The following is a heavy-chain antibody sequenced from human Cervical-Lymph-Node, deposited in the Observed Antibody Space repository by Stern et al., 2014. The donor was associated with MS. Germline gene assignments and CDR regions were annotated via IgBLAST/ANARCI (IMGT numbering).Heavy chain of an antibody. D-gene: IGHD3-3*01. CDR1: GGPFSSYA. CDR3: ARGGEELTYSDFGDAFDI. J-gene: IGHJ3*02. Sequence: QVQLVQSGAELKKPRSSVKVSCKASGGPFSSYAISWVRQAPGQGIEWVGGIIPICGSANYAQKVQGRVTIPADESTRTAYMELSSLRSEDTAVYYCARGGEELTYSDFGDAFDIWGQGTMVTVSS. V-gene: IGHV1-69*01. CDR2: IIPICGSA.